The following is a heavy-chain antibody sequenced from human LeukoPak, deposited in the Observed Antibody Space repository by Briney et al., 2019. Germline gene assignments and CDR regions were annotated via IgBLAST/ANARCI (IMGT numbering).Heavy chain of an antibody. CDR1: GYTFTSYD. CDR2: MYPNSGNT. D-gene: IGHD6-13*01. V-gene: IGHV1-8*01. CDR3: ATLYSSSWYGWFDP. Sequence: ASVKVSCKASGYTFTSYDINWVRQATGQGLEWMGWMYPNSGNTGYAQKFQGRVTMTRNTSISTAYMELSSLRSEDTAVYYCATLYSSSWYGWFDPWGQGTLVTVSS. J-gene: IGHJ5*02.